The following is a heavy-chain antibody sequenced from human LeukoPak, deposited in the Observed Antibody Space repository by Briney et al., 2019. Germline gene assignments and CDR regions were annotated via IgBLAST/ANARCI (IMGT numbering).Heavy chain of an antibody. CDR1: GGSFSGYY. Sequence: SETLSLTCVVYGGSFSGYYWSWIRQSPGKGLEWIGEINYSGSTNYNPSLKSRVTISRDTSKNQFSLEVSSVTAADTAIYYCARHKNDVDRLILPSLGGLDVWGQGITVTVSS. D-gene: IGHD1-1*01. CDR3: ARHKNDVDRLILPSLGGLDV. CDR2: INYSGST. J-gene: IGHJ6*02. V-gene: IGHV4-34*01.